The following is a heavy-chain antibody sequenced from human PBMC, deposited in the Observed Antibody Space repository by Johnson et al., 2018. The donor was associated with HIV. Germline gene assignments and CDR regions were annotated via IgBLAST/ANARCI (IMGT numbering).Heavy chain of an antibody. Sequence: VQLVESGGGLVQPGGSLRLSCAASGFTFSSYGMHWVRQAPGKGLEWVAFIRYDGSNKYYADSVKGRFTISRDNSKNTLYLQMNSLRAEDTAVDYCAKVSQQQLGAFDIWGQGTMVTISS. CDR1: GFTFSSYG. D-gene: IGHD6-6*01. J-gene: IGHJ3*02. CDR3: AKVSQQQLGAFDI. V-gene: IGHV3-30*02. CDR2: IRYDGSNK.